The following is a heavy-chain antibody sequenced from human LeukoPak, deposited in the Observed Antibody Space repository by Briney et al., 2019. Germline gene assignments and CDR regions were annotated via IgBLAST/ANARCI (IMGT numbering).Heavy chain of an antibody. D-gene: IGHD4-23*01. Sequence: SETLSLTCTVSGGSISSYYWSWIRQPPGKGLEWIGYIYYSGSTYYNPSLKSRVTISVDTSKNQFSLKLSSVTAADTAVYYCARDLGYGGNDAFDIWGQGTMVTVSS. V-gene: IGHV4-59*12. CDR1: GGSISSYY. J-gene: IGHJ3*02. CDR2: IYYSGST. CDR3: ARDLGYGGNDAFDI.